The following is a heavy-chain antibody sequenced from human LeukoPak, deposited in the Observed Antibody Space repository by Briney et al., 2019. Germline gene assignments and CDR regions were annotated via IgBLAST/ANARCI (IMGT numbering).Heavy chain of an antibody. CDR3: ARPVSDYYDSSGYYDWFDP. J-gene: IGHJ5*02. Sequence: SETLSLTCTVSGGSISSSSYYWGWIRQPPGKGLEWIGSIYYSGSTYYNPSLKSRVTISVDTSKNQFSLKLSSVTAADTAVYYCARPVSDYYDSSGYYDWFDPWGQGTPVTVSS. CDR2: IYYSGST. CDR1: GGSISSSSYY. V-gene: IGHV4-39*01. D-gene: IGHD3-22*01.